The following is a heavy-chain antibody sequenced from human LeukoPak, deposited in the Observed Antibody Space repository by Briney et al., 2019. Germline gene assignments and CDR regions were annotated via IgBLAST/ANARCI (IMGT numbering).Heavy chain of an antibody. V-gene: IGHV3-23*01. CDR1: GFSFGSYA. CDR3: AKVGITGSTRYFDN. CDR2: ISGSGGGT. D-gene: IGHD1-7*01. Sequence: GGSLRLSCAASGFSFGSYAMSWVRQAPGKGLEWGSVISGSGGGTFYVDSVKGRFTISRDNSKNTLYLQMNSLRVEDTAVYYCAKVGITGSTRYFDNWGQGTLVTVSS. J-gene: IGHJ4*02.